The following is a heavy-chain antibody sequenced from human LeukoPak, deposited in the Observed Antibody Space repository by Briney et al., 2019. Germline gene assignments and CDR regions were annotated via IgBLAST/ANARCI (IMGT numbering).Heavy chain of an antibody. J-gene: IGHJ4*02. CDR2: ISYDGSNK. CDR1: GFTFSNYA. Sequence: GGSLRLSCAASGFTFSNYAMHWVRQAPGKGLEWVAVISYDGSNKYYADSVKGRFTISRDNSKNTLYLQMNSLRAEDTAVYYCARDHVFVDYWGQGTLVTVSS. V-gene: IGHV3-30*04. D-gene: IGHD2-21*01. CDR3: ARDHVFVDY.